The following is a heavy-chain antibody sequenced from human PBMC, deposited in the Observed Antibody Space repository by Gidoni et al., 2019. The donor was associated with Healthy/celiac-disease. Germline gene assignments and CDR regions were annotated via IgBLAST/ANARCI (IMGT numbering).Heavy chain of an antibody. V-gene: IGHV5-10-1*03. J-gene: IGHJ6*02. CDR2: VDPSDSYT. CDR3: ARHRYYYDSSGYYPQVGMDV. Sequence: EVQLVQSGAEVKKPGESLRISCKGSGYSFTSYWIRWVRQMPGKGLEWMGRVDPSDSYTNYSPSFQGHVTISADKSISTAYLQWSSLKASDTAMYYCARHRYYYDSSGYYPQVGMDVWGQGTTVTVSS. D-gene: IGHD3-22*01. CDR1: GYSFTSYW.